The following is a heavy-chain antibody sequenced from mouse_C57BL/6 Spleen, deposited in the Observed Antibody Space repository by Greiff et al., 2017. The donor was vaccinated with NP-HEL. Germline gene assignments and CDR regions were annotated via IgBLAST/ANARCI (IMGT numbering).Heavy chain of an antibody. V-gene: IGHV1-42*01. CDR1: GYSFTGYY. D-gene: IGHD2-4*01. J-gene: IGHJ4*01. Sequence: VQLKQSGPELVKPGASVKISCKASGYSFTGYYMNWVKQSPEKSLEWIGEINPSTGGTTYNQKFKAKATLTVDKSSSTAYMQLKSLTSEDSAVYYCARSYYDYDDYAMDYWGQGTSVTVSS. CDR2: INPSTGGT. CDR3: ARSYYDYDDYAMDY.